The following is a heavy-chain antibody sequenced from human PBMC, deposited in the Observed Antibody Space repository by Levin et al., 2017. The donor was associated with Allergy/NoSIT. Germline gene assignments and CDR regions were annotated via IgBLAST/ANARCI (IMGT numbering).Heavy chain of an antibody. Sequence: ASVKVSCKASGYTFSGYYIHWVRQAPGQGLEWMGRINPNSGGTNYAQKFQGRVTMTRDTSISTAYMELSSLRSDDTAVYYCVREVSRSTSWTDYWGQGTLVTVSS. CDR3: VREVSRSTSWTDY. V-gene: IGHV1-2*06. CDR1: GYTFSGYY. J-gene: IGHJ4*02. D-gene: IGHD6-13*01. CDR2: INPNSGGT.